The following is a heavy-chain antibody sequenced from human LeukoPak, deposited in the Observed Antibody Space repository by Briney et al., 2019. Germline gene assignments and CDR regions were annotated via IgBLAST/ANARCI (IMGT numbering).Heavy chain of an antibody. CDR3: AKDISRASVVPAADDAFDI. CDR1: GFTFDDYA. Sequence: PGRSLRLSCAASGFTFDDYAMHWVRQAPGKGLEWVSGISWNSGSIGYADSVKGRFTISRDNAKNSLYLQMNSLRAEDTALYYCAKDISRASVVPAADDAFDIWGQGTMVTVSS. CDR2: ISWNSGSI. V-gene: IGHV3-9*01. D-gene: IGHD2-2*01. J-gene: IGHJ3*02.